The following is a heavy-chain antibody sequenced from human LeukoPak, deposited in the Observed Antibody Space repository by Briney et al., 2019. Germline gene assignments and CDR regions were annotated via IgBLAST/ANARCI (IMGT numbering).Heavy chain of an antibody. CDR2: ISSSGSTT. Sequence: GGSLRLSCAASGFTFSDYYMSWIRQAPGKGLEWVSHISSSGSTTYYADSVKGRFTISRDNAKNSLYLQMNSLRAEDTAVYYCAKTKYSSSSDPSDYWGQGTLVTVSS. V-gene: IGHV3-11*01. CDR3: AKTKYSSSSDPSDY. CDR1: GFTFSDYY. D-gene: IGHD6-6*01. J-gene: IGHJ4*02.